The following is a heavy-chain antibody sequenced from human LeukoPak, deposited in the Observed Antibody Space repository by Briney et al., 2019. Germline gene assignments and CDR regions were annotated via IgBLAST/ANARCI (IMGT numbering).Heavy chain of an antibody. D-gene: IGHD6-6*01. CDR1: GYTFTGYY. J-gene: IGHJ6*02. Sequence: ASVKVSCKASGYTFTGYYMHWVRQAPGQGLEWMGWINPNSGGTNYAQKFQGRVTMTRGTSISTAYMELSSLRSEDTAVYYCARGRRIAALYYYGMDVWGQGTTVTVSS. CDR3: ARGRRIAALYYYGMDV. CDR2: INPNSGGT. V-gene: IGHV1-2*02.